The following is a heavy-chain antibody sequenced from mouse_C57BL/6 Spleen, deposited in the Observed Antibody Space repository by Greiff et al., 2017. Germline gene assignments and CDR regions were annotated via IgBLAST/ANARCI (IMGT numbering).Heavy chain of an antibody. Sequence: QVQLQQSGAELVKPGASVKISCKASGYAFSSYWMNWVKQRPGKGLEWIGQIYPGDGDTNYNGKFKGKATLTADKSSSPAYMQLSSLTSEDSAVYFCARYWLLRGAMDYWGQGTSVTVSS. CDR2: IYPGDGDT. CDR1: GYAFSSYW. V-gene: IGHV1-80*01. CDR3: ARYWLLRGAMDY. J-gene: IGHJ4*01. D-gene: IGHD2-3*01.